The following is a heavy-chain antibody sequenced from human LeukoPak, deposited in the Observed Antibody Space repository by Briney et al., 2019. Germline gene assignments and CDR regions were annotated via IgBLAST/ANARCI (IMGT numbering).Heavy chain of an antibody. V-gene: IGHV1-69*01. D-gene: IGHD5-24*01. Sequence: SVKVSCKASGGTFSSYAISWVRQAPGQGLEWVGGIIPIFGTANYAQKFQGRVTITADESTSTAYMELSSLRSEDTAVYYCASEEMATNRFDYWGQGTLVTVSS. J-gene: IGHJ4*02. CDR1: GGTFSSYA. CDR3: ASEEMATNRFDY. CDR2: IIPIFGTA.